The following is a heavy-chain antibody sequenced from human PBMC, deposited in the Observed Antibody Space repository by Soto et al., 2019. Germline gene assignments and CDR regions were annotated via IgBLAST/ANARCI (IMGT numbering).Heavy chain of an antibody. D-gene: IGHD4-17*01. CDR3: ARDPGYGDYGQYYYYYGMDV. V-gene: IGHV6-1*01. CDR2: TYYRSKWYN. J-gene: IGHJ6*02. Sequence: RSQTLSLTCAISGDSVSSNSAAWNWIRQSPSRGLEWLGRTYYRSKWYNDYAVSVKSRITINPDTSKNQFSLQLNSVTPEDTAVYYCARDPGYGDYGQYYYYYGMDVWGQGTTVTVSS. CDR1: GDSVSSNSAA.